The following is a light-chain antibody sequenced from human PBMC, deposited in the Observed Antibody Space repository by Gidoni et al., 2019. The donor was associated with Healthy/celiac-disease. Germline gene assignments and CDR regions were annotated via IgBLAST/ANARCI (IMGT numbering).Light chain of an antibody. CDR1: QSVSDNY. CDR3: QQYADSATT. V-gene: IGKV3-20*01. J-gene: IGKJ3*01. CDR2: GAS. Sequence: IVLTQSPGTLSLSPGERATLSCRASQSVSDNYLAWYQQKPGQSPRLLVYGASNRATAIPDRFTGSGSGTDFTLTIVRLEPDDLAVYYCQQYADSATTFGPGTKVEIK.